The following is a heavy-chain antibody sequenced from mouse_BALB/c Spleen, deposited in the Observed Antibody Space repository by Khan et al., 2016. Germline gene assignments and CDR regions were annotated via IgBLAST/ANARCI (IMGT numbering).Heavy chain of an antibody. CDR1: GFTFSSYA. Sequence: EVELVESGGGLVKPGGSLKLSCAASGFTFSSYAMSWVRQTPEKRLEWVASISSGGSTYYPDRVKGRLTISRDNARNILNLQMSSLRSEDTAMYYCAREDYGNYGDYFDYWGQGTTLTVSS. J-gene: IGHJ2*01. D-gene: IGHD2-1*01. V-gene: IGHV5-6-5*01. CDR3: AREDYGNYGDYFDY. CDR2: ISSGGST.